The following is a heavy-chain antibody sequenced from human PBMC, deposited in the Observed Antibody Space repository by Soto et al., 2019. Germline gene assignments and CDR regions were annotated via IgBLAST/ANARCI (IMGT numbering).Heavy chain of an antibody. J-gene: IGHJ4*02. CDR3: ARDAGRQSYDVTGYYFDY. D-gene: IGHD3-9*01. CDR2: IIPMFRTP. V-gene: IGHV1-69*12. Sequence: QVQLVQSGAEVKKPGSSVKVSCKASGGTFSNYAITWVRQAPGQGLEWMGGIIPMFRTPNYAQKFQGRVTITADESTSTAYIELNSLTSEDTAMDYCARDAGRQSYDVTGYYFDYWGQGNLVNVSS. CDR1: GGTFSNYA.